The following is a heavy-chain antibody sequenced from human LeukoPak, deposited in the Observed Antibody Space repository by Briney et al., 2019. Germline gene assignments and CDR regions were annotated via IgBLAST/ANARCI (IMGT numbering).Heavy chain of an antibody. CDR3: AKAGTMSIAARPPDY. CDR2: ISWNSGSI. V-gene: IGHV3-9*01. CDR1: GFTFDDYA. Sequence: PGRSLRLSCAASGFTFDDYAMHWVRQAPGKGLEWVSGISWNSGSIGYADSVKGRFTISRDNAKNSLYLQMNSLRAEDTALYYCAKAGTMSIAARPPDYWGQGTLSPSPQ. J-gene: IGHJ4*02. D-gene: IGHD6-6*01.